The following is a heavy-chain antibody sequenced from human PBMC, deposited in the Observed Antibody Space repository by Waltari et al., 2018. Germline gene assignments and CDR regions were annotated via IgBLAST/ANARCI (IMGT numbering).Heavy chain of an antibody. CDR3: ARYGSSWYGTNWFDP. V-gene: IGHV4-59*11. CDR1: GGSISSHY. J-gene: IGHJ5*02. Sequence: QVQLQESGPGLVKPSETLSLTCTVSGGSISSHYWRWIRQPPGKGLEWIGYIYYSGSTNYNPSLKSRVTISVDTSKNQFSLKLSSVTAADTAVYYCARYGSSWYGTNWFDPWGQGTLVTVSS. CDR2: IYYSGST. D-gene: IGHD6-13*01.